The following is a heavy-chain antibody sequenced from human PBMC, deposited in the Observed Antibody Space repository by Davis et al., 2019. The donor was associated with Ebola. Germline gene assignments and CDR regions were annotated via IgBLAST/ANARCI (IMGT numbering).Heavy chain of an antibody. CDR1: GFTFSSYG. CDR3: AKDPRARHRGYSGYDSAYYYYYGMDV. CDR2: ISYDGSNK. V-gene: IGHV3-30*18. Sequence: PGGSLRLSCAASGFTFSSYGMHWVRQAPGKGLEWVAVISYDGSNKYYADSVKGRFTISRDNSKNTLYLQMNSLRAEDTAVYYCAKDPRARHRGYSGYDSAYYYYYGMDVWGQGTTVTVSS. D-gene: IGHD5-12*01. J-gene: IGHJ6*02.